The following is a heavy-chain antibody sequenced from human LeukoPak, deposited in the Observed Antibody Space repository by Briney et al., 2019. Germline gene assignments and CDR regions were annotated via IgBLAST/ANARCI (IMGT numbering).Heavy chain of an antibody. Sequence: GRSLRLSCAASGFTFDDYAMHWVRQAPGKGLEWVSGISWNSGSIGYGDSVKGRFTISRDNAKNSLYLQMNSLRAEDTALYYCAKEHHYYYGMDVWGQGTTVTVSS. CDR1: GFTFDDYA. CDR2: ISWNSGSI. CDR3: AKEHHYYYGMDV. V-gene: IGHV3-9*01. J-gene: IGHJ6*02.